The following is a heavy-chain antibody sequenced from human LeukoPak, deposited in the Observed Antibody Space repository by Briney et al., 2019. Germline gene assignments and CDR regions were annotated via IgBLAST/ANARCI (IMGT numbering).Heavy chain of an antibody. Sequence: SETLSLTCTVSGGSISTYYWSWIRQPPGKGLEWIGYIYYSGSTNYNPSLKSRVTISVDTSKNQFSLKLNSVTAADTAVYYCAKMGNPATVTADYWGQGTLVTVSS. CDR1: GGSISTYY. J-gene: IGHJ4*02. D-gene: IGHD4-17*01. CDR3: AKMGNPATVTADY. CDR2: IYYSGST. V-gene: IGHV4-59*08.